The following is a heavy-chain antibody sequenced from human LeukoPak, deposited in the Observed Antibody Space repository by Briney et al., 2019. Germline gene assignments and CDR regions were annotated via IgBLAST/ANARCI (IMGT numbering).Heavy chain of an antibody. V-gene: IGHV5-51*01. CDR1: GYSFTSYW. CDR3: ARSNFGHDPAFDI. J-gene: IGHJ3*02. CDR2: IYPGDSDT. D-gene: IGHD3-10*01. Sequence: GESLKISCKGSGYSFTSYWIGWVRQMPGKGLGWMGIIYPGDSDTRYSPSFQGQVTISADKSISTAYLQWSSLKASDTAMYYCARSNFGHDPAFDIWGQGTMVTVSS.